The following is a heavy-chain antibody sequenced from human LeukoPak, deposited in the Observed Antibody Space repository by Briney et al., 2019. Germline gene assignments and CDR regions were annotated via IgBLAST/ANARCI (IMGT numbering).Heavy chain of an antibody. CDR3: ARGTGSSSWYLFDY. D-gene: IGHD6-13*01. CDR2: IYYSGST. CDR1: GGSISSYY. Sequence: SETLSLTCTVSGGSISSYYWSWIRQPPGQGLEWIGYIYYSGSTNYNPSLKSRVTISVDTSKNQFSLKLSSVTAADTVVYYCARGTGSSSWYLFDYWGQGTLVTVSS. V-gene: IGHV4-59*01. J-gene: IGHJ4*02.